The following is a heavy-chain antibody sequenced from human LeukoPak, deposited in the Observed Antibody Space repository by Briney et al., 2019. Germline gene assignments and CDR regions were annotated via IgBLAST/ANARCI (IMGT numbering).Heavy chain of an antibody. CDR2: LFTGGAGT. CDR1: GFTFNNYL. J-gene: IGHJ5*02. Sequence: GGSLRLSCTASGFTFNNYLMSWVRQAPGKGPEWVSVLFTGGAGTLYADSVRGRFTISGDTSKTTLYLQMNGLRAEDTAVYYCAKECDYSPGHKFDLWGRGTLVTVSS. V-gene: IGHV3-23*03. CDR3: AKECDYSPGHKFDL. D-gene: IGHD3-10*01.